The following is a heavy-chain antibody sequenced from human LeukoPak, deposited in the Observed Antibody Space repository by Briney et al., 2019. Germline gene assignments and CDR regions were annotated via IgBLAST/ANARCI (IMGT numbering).Heavy chain of an antibody. V-gene: IGHV4-59*08. CDR1: GGSISSYY. D-gene: IGHD3-9*01. CDR3: ARNDILTGHNWFDP. J-gene: IGHJ5*02. CDR2: IYYSGST. Sequence: SETLSLTCTVPGGSISSYYWSWIRQPPGKGLEWIGYIYYSGSTNYNPSLKSRVTISVDTSKNQFSLKLSSVTAADTAVYYCARNDILTGHNWFDPWGQGTLVTVSS.